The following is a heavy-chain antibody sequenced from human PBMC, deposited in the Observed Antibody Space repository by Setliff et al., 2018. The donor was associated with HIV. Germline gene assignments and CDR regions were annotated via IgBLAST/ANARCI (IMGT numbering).Heavy chain of an antibody. J-gene: IGHJ4*02. CDR2: IRSKANNYAT. D-gene: IGHD4-4*01. Sequence: GGSLRLSCAASGFTFSNAWMHWVRQASGKGLEWVGHIRSKANNYATAYAASVKGRFTISRDDSKNTAYLQMNSLKTEDTAVYYCTRLVQMATITNFDYWGQGTLVTVSS. CDR1: GFTFSNAW. V-gene: IGHV3-73*01. CDR3: TRLVQMATITNFDY.